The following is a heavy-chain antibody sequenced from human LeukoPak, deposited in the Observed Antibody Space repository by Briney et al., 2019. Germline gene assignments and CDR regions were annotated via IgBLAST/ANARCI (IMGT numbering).Heavy chain of an antibody. CDR2: ISAYNGNT. J-gene: IGHJ6*02. D-gene: IGHD2-2*01. CDR3: ARGGVVVPAAPPYYYYGMDV. CDR1: GYTFTSYG. V-gene: IGHV1-18*01. Sequence: ASVKVSCKASGYTFTSYGISWVRQAPGQGLEWMGRISAYNGNTNYAQKLQGRVTMTTDTSTSTAYMELRSLRSDDTAVYYCARGGVVVPAAPPYYYYGMDVWGQGTTVTVSS.